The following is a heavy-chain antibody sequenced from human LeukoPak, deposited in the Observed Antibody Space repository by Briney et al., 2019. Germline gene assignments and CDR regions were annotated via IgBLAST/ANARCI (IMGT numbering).Heavy chain of an antibody. CDR2: IYYSGST. J-gene: IGHJ3*02. Sequence: SETLSLTCTVSGGSISSYYGSWIRQPPGKGLEWIGYIYYSGSTNYNPPLKRRVTISVDTSKNQFSLKLSSVAAADTAVYYCARECYYGIFQPYPRAFDIWGQGTMVTVSS. CDR3: ARECYYGIFQPYPRAFDI. CDR1: GGSISSYY. D-gene: IGHD3-9*01. V-gene: IGHV4-59*13.